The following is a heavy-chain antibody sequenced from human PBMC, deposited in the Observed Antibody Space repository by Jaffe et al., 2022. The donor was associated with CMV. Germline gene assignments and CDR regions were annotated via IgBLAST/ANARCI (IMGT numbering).Heavy chain of an antibody. D-gene: IGHD4-17*01. CDR2: IYYSGST. Sequence: QVQLQESGPGLVKPSQTLSLTCTVSGGSISSGGYYWSWIRQHPGKGLEWIGYIYYSGSTYYNPSLKSRVTISVDTSKNQFSLKLSSVTAADTAVYYCARVERLRSEEPPGVFDYWGQGTLVTVSS. CDR3: ARVERLRSEEPPGVFDY. CDR1: GGSISSGGYY. J-gene: IGHJ4*02. V-gene: IGHV4-31*03.